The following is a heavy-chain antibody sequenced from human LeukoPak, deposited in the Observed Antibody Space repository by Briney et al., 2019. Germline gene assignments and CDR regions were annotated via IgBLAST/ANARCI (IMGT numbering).Heavy chain of an antibody. J-gene: IGHJ4*02. CDR1: GFTFSSYS. Sequence: PGGSLRLSCAASGFTFSSYSMKWVLQAPGKGLEWVSSISSSSSYIYYEHSVKGRFTISRDNAKNSLYLQMNSLRAEDTAVYYCARDLWFGELLSSLAADYWGQGTLVTVSS. D-gene: IGHD3-10*01. CDR3: ARDLWFGELLSSLAADY. CDR2: ISSSSSYI. V-gene: IGHV3-21*01.